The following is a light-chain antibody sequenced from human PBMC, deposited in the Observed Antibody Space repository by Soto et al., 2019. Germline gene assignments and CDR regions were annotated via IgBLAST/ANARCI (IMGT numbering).Light chain of an antibody. CDR3: CSYAGRYSPL. CDR1: RSDVGGYDY. J-gene: IGLJ2*01. Sequence: QSALTQPRSVSGSPNQSVTISCSGTRSDVGGYDYVSWFQQYPGEGPKLIIYDVTKRPSGVPHRFSGSKSGNTASLTISGLRPEDEADYYCCSYAGRYSPLFGEGTKLTVL. CDR2: DVT. V-gene: IGLV2-11*01.